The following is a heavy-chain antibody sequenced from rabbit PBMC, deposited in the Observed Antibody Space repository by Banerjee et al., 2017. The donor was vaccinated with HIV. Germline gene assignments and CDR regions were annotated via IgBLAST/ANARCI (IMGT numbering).Heavy chain of an antibody. CDR2: INTSSGNT. V-gene: IGHV1S45*01. D-gene: IGHD4-2*01. Sequence: QEQLEESGGDLVKPGRSLTLTCTASGFSFSDKYVMCWVRQAPGKGLEWIGCINTSSGNTVYATWAKGRFTISKTPSTTVTLQMTSLTAADTATYFCARRADYAGGGNFNLWGPGTLVTVS. CDR1: GFSFSDKYV. CDR3: ARRADYAGGGNFNL. J-gene: IGHJ4*01.